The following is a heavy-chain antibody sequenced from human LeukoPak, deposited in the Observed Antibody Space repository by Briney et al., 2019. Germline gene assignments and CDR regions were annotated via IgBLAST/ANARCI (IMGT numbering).Heavy chain of an antibody. CDR3: ARRGVTMARGVGGYLDY. V-gene: IGHV4-59*08. CDR2: IYYSGST. Sequence: SETLSLTCTVSGGSISSYYWSWIRQPPGKGLEWIGYIYYSGSTNYNASLTNRVTISVDTSKNQFSLNLSSVTAADTAVYYCARRGVTMARGVGGYLDYWGQGTLVTVFS. CDR1: GGSISSYY. J-gene: IGHJ4*02. D-gene: IGHD3-10*01.